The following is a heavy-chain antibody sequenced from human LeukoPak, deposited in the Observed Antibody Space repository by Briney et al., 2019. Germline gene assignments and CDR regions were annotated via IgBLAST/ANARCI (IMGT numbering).Heavy chain of an antibody. V-gene: IGHV3-21*01. Sequence: GGSLRLSCAASGFTFSSYSMNWVRQAPGKGLEWVSCISSSSSYIYYADSVKGRFTISRDNAKNSLYLQMNSLRAEDTAVYYCARGLVQLQLIYNWLDPWGQGTLVTVSS. CDR2: ISSSSSYI. D-gene: IGHD6-13*01. J-gene: IGHJ5*02. CDR1: GFTFSSYS. CDR3: ARGLVQLQLIYNWLDP.